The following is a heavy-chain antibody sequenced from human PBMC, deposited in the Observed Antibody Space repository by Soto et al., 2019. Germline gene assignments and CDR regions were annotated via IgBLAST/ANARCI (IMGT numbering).Heavy chain of an antibody. V-gene: IGHV1-18*04. D-gene: IGHD3-22*01. CDR2: ISAYNGNT. CDR1: GYTFTSYG. Sequence: ASVKVSCKASGYTFTSYGISWVRQAPGRGLEWMGWISAYNGNTNYAQKLQGRVTMTTDTSTSTAYMELRSLRSDDTAVYYCARGSSSGYYYYYYGMDVWGQGTTVTVSS. J-gene: IGHJ6*02. CDR3: ARGSSSGYYYYYYGMDV.